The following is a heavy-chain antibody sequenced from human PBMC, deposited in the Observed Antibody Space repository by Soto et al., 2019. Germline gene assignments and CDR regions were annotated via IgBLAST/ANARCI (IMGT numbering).Heavy chain of an antibody. Sequence: QLQLRESGPGLLKPSETMSLTCTVSGGSISSSTYFWGWIRQPPGKGLEWMGSIYHSGSTYYNPSLKSRVTITVDTSKNQFSMKLSSVSAPDTGVYDCKRADYYDSSGYSVLYNWGQGTLVTVSS. CDR3: KRADYYDSSGYSVLYN. D-gene: IGHD3-22*01. CDR1: GGSISSSTYF. V-gene: IGHV4-39*01. CDR2: IYHSGST. J-gene: IGHJ4*02.